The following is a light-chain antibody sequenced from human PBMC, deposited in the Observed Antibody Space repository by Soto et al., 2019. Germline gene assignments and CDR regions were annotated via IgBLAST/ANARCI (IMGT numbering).Light chain of an antibody. CDR1: SDNIGRFSF. J-gene: IGLJ1*01. Sequence: QSALTQPASVSGSPGQSFTISCTGTSDNIGRFSFVSWYQQHPGKAPKLLIYELTKRPSGISDRFSGSKSGNTASLTISGLQAEDEADYYCSSYETTSRRLFGTGTKLTVL. CDR2: ELT. V-gene: IGLV2-14*01. CDR3: SSYETTSRRL.